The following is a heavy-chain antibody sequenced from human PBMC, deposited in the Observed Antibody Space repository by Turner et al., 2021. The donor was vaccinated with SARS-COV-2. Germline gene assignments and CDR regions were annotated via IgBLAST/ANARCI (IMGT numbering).Heavy chain of an antibody. Sequence: QVQLVQSGAEVKKPGASVQVSCKVSGSTLPELSMHWVRQAPGKGLEWMGGFDPEDAKTIYAQKFQGRVTMTEDTSTDTAYMELSSLRSEDTAVYYCATGYAYCGGGCSIDFWGQGTLVTVSS. V-gene: IGHV1-24*01. CDR3: ATGYAYCGGGCSIDF. J-gene: IGHJ4*02. CDR1: GSTLPELS. D-gene: IGHD2-21*02. CDR2: FDPEDAKT.